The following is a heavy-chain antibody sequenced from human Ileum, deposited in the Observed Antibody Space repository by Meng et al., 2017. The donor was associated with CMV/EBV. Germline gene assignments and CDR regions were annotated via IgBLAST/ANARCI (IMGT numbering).Heavy chain of an antibody. Sequence: GGSLRLSCAASGFTFDDYTMHWVRQAPGKGLEWVSLISWDGGSTYYADSVKGRFTISRDNSKNSLYLQMNSLRTEDTALYYCAKGKSVVVPAAIPSYYFDYWVQGTLVTVSS. J-gene: IGHJ4*02. CDR1: GFTFDDYT. CDR2: ISWDGGST. D-gene: IGHD2-2*02. CDR3: AKGKSVVVPAAIPSYYFDY. V-gene: IGHV3-43*01.